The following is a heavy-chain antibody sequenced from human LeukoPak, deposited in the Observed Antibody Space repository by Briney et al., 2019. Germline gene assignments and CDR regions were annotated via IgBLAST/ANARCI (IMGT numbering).Heavy chain of an antibody. CDR3: AKDWLGSGSYEPSYYFDY. D-gene: IGHD3-10*01. J-gene: IGHJ4*02. Sequence: GGSLRLSCAASGFTFSSYVMSWVRQAPGKGLEWVSAISGSGGSTYYADSVKGRFTISRDNSTNTLYLQMNSLRAEDTAVYYCAKDWLGSGSYEPSYYFDYWGQGTLVTVSS. CDR2: ISGSGGST. V-gene: IGHV3-23*01. CDR1: GFTFSSYV.